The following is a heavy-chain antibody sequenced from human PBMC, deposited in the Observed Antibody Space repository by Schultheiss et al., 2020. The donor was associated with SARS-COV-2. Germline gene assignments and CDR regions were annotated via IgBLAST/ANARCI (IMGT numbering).Heavy chain of an antibody. CDR2: IYTSGST. Sequence: SETLSLTCTVSGGSISSGSYYWSWIRQPPGKGLEWIGRIYTSGSTNYNPSLKSRVTMSVDTSKNQFSLKLSSVTAADTAVYYCARDLGIAVAGGMDVWGQGTTVTVSS. V-gene: IGHV4-61*02. D-gene: IGHD6-19*01. CDR3: ARDLGIAVAGGMDV. CDR1: GGSISSGSYY. J-gene: IGHJ6*02.